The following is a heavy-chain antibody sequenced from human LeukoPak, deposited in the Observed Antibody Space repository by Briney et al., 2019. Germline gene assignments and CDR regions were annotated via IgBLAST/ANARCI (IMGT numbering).Heavy chain of an antibody. J-gene: IGHJ6*03. CDR1: GYTFTGYY. CDR2: INPHSGGT. V-gene: IGHV1-2*02. CDR3: ARENCSGGSCYSIYYYYMDV. Sequence: EASVKVSCKASGYTFTGYYIHWVRQAPGQGLEWMGWINPHSGGTNYAQKFQGGVTMTRDTSITTAYMELSSLRSDDTAVYYCARENCSGGSCYSIYYYYMDVWGKGTTVTVSS. D-gene: IGHD2-15*01.